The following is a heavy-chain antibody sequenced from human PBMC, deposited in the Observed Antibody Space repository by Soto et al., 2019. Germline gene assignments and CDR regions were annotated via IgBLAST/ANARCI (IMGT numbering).Heavy chain of an antibody. V-gene: IGHV3-33*01. CDR2: IWYDGSNK. CDR3: ARDGRNYYDGSGRDAFDI. Sequence: GGSLRLSCAASGFTFSSYGMHWVRQAPGKGLEWVAVIWYDGSNKYYADSVKGRFTISRDNSKNTLYLQMNSLRAEDTAVYYCARDGRNYYDGSGRDAFDIWGQGTMVTVSS. CDR1: GFTFSSYG. D-gene: IGHD3-22*01. J-gene: IGHJ3*02.